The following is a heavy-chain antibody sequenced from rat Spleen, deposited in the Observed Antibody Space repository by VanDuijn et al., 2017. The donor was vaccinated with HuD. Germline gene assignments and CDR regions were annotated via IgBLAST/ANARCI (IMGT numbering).Heavy chain of an antibody. D-gene: IGHD1-3*01. CDR1: GFTFSNYG. J-gene: IGHJ4*01. Sequence: EVQLVESGGGLVQPGRSLKLSCAASGFTFSNYGMHWIRQAPTKGLEWVASISPSGGSTYYRDSVKGRFTISRDNAKSTLYLQMDSLRSEDTATYYCATDRGVAQNYYVMDAWGQGASVTVSS. CDR3: ATDRGVAQNYYVMDA. V-gene: IGHV5-19*01. CDR2: ISPSGGST.